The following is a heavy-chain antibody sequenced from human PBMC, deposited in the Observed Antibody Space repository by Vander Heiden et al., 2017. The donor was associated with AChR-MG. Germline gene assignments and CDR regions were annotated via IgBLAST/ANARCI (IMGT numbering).Heavy chain of an antibody. Sequence: QVQLQESGPGLVKPSETLSLTCTVSGGSISSYYWRWIRQPAGKGLEWIGRIYTSGSTNYNPSLKSRVTMSVDTSKNQFSLKLSSVTAADTAVYYCARVPKRFLEDWYFDLWGRGTLVTVSS. CDR2: IYTSGST. V-gene: IGHV4-4*07. J-gene: IGHJ2*01. D-gene: IGHD3-3*01. CDR1: GGSISSYY. CDR3: ARVPKRFLEDWYFDL.